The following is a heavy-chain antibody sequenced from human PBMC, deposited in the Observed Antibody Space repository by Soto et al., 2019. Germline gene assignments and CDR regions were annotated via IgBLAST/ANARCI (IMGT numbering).Heavy chain of an antibody. CDR1: GYTFTSYD. CDR3: ASEYSSGWSKD. CDR2: MNPNSGNT. Sequence: QVQLVQSGAEVKKPGASVKVSCKASGYTFTSYDINWVRQATGQGLEWMGWMNPNSGNTGYAQKFQGRVTMPRDTPIRTAYTELSSLRSEYTAVYYCASEYSSGWSKDWGQGTLVTVPS. J-gene: IGHJ4*02. D-gene: IGHD6-19*01. V-gene: IGHV1-8*01.